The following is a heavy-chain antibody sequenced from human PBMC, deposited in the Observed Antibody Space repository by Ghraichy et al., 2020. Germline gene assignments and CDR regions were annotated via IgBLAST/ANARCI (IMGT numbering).Heavy chain of an antibody. V-gene: IGHV3-23*01. Sequence: GGSLRLSCAASGVTFSSYAMNWVRQAPGKGLEWVSAISGSGGTTHYADSVKGRFTVSRDNSKNTLYLYMNSLRAEDTAVYYCAKELGDFWNGGALDVWGQGTTVTVSS. D-gene: IGHD3-3*01. J-gene: IGHJ6*02. CDR1: GVTFSSYA. CDR3: AKELGDFWNGGALDV. CDR2: ISGSGGTT.